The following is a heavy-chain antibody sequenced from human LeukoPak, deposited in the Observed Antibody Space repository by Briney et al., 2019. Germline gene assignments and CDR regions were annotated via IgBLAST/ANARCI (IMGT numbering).Heavy chain of an antibody. CDR2: ISYDGSNK. J-gene: IGHJ6*03. Sequence: PGGSPRLSCAAFGFTFSSYAMHWVRQAPGKGLEWEAVISYDGSNKYYADSVKGRFTISRDNSKNTLYLQMNSLRAEDTAVYYCARLAAAGTGYYYYYMDVWGKGTTVTASS. D-gene: IGHD6-13*01. CDR3: ARLAAAGTGYYYYYMDV. V-gene: IGHV3-30*04. CDR1: GFTFSSYA.